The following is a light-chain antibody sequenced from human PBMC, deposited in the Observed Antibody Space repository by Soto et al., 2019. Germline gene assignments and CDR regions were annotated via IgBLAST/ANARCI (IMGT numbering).Light chain of an antibody. CDR3: FSHRSGDSHV. V-gene: IGLV2-14*01. Sequence: QSVLTQPASVSGSPGQSITISCTGTSSDIGAYNYVSWYQQYPGKAPKLMIYGVTNRPSGVSNRFSVSKTGNTASLTISGFQAEDEADYYCFSHRSGDSHVFGTGTKVTV. CDR2: GVT. J-gene: IGLJ1*01. CDR1: SSDIGAYNY.